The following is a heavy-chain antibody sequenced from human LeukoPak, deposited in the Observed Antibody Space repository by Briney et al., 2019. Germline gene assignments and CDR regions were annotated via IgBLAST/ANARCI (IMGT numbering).Heavy chain of an antibody. CDR3: ASDSSGYHYFDY. Sequence: SETLSLTCAVSGGSISSTSYYWGWIRQPPGKGLEWIGSIYYSGSAYYNLSLKSRVTISVGTAKNQFSLKLSSVTAADTAVYYCASDSSGYHYFDYWGQGTLVTVSS. J-gene: IGHJ4*02. CDR2: IYYSGSA. CDR1: GGSISSTSYY. D-gene: IGHD3-22*01. V-gene: IGHV4-39*07.